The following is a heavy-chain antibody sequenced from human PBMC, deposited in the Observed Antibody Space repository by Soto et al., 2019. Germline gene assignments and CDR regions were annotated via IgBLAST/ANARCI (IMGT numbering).Heavy chain of an antibody. CDR2: INPHSGGT. CDR3: ARDHNYDFWSGYSAVYDY. CDR1: GYTFTGYY. V-gene: IGHV1-2*02. Sequence: GASVKVSCKASGYTFTGYYMHWVRHAPGQGLEWMGWINPHSGGTNSAQKFQGRVTMTRDTAISTAYRELSRLSSDDTAVYYCARDHNYDFWSGYSAVYDYWGQGTLVAVSS. D-gene: IGHD3-3*01. J-gene: IGHJ4*02.